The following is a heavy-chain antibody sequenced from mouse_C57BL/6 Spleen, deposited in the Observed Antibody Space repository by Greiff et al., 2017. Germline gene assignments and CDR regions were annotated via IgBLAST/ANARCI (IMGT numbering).Heavy chain of an antibody. V-gene: IGHV1-55*01. Sequence: QVQLKESGAELVKPGASVKMSCKASGYTFTSYWITWVKQRPGQGLEWIGDIYPGSGSTNYNEKFKSKATLTVDTSSSTAYMQLSSLTSEDSAVYYCARWEESTDWYFDVWGTGTTVTVSS. CDR2: IYPGSGST. J-gene: IGHJ1*03. D-gene: IGHD4-1*01. CDR3: ARWEESTDWYFDV. CDR1: GYTFTSYW.